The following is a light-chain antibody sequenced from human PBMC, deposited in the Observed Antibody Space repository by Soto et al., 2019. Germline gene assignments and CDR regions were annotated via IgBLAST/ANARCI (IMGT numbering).Light chain of an antibody. Sequence: DIQMTQSPSSLSASVGDRVTITCRASQGISSYLAWYQQKPGKVPKVLIYAASTLHSGVTSRFSGSGSGTEFTLTISSVQPEDFATYYCQNYYSAPETFGQGTKVEIK. J-gene: IGKJ1*01. CDR3: QNYYSAPET. CDR2: AAS. CDR1: QGISSY. V-gene: IGKV1-27*01.